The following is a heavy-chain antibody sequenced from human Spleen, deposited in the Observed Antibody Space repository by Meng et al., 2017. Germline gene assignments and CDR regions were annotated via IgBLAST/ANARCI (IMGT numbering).Heavy chain of an antibody. V-gene: IGHV4-39*07. D-gene: IGHD3-10*01. CDR1: GGSISSSSYY. Sequence: QVQLQESGPGLVKPSETLSLTCTVSGGSISSSSYYWGWIRQPPGKGLEWIGSIYYSGSTYYNPSLKSRVTISVDTSKNQFSLKLSSVTAADTAVYYCARLPELLWFGELSFDPWGQGTLVTVSS. CDR3: ARLPELLWFGELSFDP. CDR2: IYYSGST. J-gene: IGHJ5*02.